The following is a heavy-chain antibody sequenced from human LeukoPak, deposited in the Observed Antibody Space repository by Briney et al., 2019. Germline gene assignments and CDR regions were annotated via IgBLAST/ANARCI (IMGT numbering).Heavy chain of an antibody. CDR2: IYYSGST. V-gene: IGHV4-59*01. J-gene: IGHJ5*02. CDR3: ARVIAAAGNEGFDP. CDR1: GGSISGYY. D-gene: IGHD6-13*01. Sequence: SETLSLTCTVSGGSISGYYWSWIRQPPGKGREWIGYIYYSGSTNYNPSLKSRVTISVDTSKNQFSLKLSSVTAADTAVYYCARVIAAAGNEGFDPWGQGTLVTVSS.